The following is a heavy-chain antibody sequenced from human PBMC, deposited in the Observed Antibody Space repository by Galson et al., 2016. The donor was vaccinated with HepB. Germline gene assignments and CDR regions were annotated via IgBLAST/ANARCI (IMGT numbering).Heavy chain of an antibody. J-gene: IGHJ5*02. CDR1: GGPFSGNY. V-gene: IGHV4-34*09. D-gene: IGHD3-10*01. CDR2: IIYSGST. Sequence: LSLTCAVYGGPFSGNYWSWFRQHPGKGLEGSGYIIYSGSTYYNPSPKRRVTISLDTSKNQFSLKLTSVTAADTAVYYCARQYGNYIRGPWGQGTLVTVSS. CDR3: ARQYGNYIRGP.